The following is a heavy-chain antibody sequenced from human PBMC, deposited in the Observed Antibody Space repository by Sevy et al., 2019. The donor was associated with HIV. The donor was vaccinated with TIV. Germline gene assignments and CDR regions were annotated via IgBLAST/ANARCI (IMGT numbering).Heavy chain of an antibody. CDR1: GFTFSSYA. J-gene: IGHJ4*02. CDR2: ISGSGGST. D-gene: IGHD6-6*01. V-gene: IGHV3-23*01. Sequence: GGSLRLSCAASGFTFSSYAMSWVRQAPGKGLEWVSAISGSGGSTYYADSVKGRFTISSDNSKNTLYLQMNSLRAEDTAVYYCAKATISSSSFDYWGQGTLVTVSS. CDR3: AKATISSSSFDY.